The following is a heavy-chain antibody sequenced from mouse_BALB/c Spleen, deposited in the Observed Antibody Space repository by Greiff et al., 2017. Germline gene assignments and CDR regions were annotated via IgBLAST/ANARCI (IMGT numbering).Heavy chain of an antibody. CDR3: ARKGAWFAY. CDR1: GYSITSGYY. J-gene: IGHJ3*01. CDR2: ISYDGSN. Sequence: EVKLMESGPGLVKPSQSLSLTCSVTGYSITSGYYWNWIRQFPGNKLEWMGYISYDGSNNYNPSLKNRISITRDTSKNQFFLKLNSVTTEDTATYYCARKGAWFAYWGQGTLVTVSA. V-gene: IGHV3-6*02.